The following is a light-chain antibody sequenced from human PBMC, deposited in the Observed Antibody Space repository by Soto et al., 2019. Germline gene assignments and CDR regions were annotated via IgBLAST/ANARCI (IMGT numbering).Light chain of an antibody. V-gene: IGKV3-20*01. J-gene: IGKJ1*01. Sequence: EIVLTQSPGTLSLSAGERATLSCGASQSVTSNFLAWYQQKPGQPPRLLIYGASNRATGIPDRFSGSGSGTDFTLTISRLEPEDFAVYYCQQYGSSPRTFGQGTKVDIK. CDR1: QSVTSNF. CDR2: GAS. CDR3: QQYGSSPRT.